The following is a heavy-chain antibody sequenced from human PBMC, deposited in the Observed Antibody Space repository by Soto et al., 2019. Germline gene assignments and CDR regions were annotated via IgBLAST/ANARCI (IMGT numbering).Heavy chain of an antibody. CDR2: IYYLGIT. D-gene: IGHD3-10*01. Sequence: SETLSLTCTVSGGSISSSNYYWGWIRQPPGKGLEWIGSIYYLGITNYTPSLASRVTFSIDTSTNHFSLRLRSVTAADTAVYYCARHSGEFLDFWGQGTLVTVSS. CDR1: GGSISSSNYY. CDR3: ARHSGEFLDF. J-gene: IGHJ4*02. V-gene: IGHV4-39*01.